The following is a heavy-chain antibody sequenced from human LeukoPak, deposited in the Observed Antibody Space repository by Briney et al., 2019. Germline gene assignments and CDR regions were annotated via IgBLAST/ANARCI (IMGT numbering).Heavy chain of an antibody. Sequence: GGSLRPSCAASGFTFSRYWMHWVRQAPGKGLVWVSRIISDGSSTSYADSVKGRFTISRDNAKNTLYLQMNSLRPEDTAVCYCATIAAAGEYFDYWGQGTLVTVSS. CDR3: ATIAAAGEYFDY. J-gene: IGHJ4*02. CDR1: GFTFSRYW. CDR2: IISDGSST. V-gene: IGHV3-74*01. D-gene: IGHD6-13*01.